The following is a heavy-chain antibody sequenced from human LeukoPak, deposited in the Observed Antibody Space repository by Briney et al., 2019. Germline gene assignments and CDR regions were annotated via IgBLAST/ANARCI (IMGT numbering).Heavy chain of an antibody. Sequence: ASVKVSCKASGYTFTSYGISWVRQAPGQRLEWMGWISAYNGNTNYAQKLQGRVTMTTDTSTSTAYMELRSLRSDDTAVYYCASLGYSSGWYGNNWFDPWGQGTLVTVSS. CDR3: ASLGYSSGWYGNNWFDP. D-gene: IGHD6-19*01. J-gene: IGHJ5*02. CDR2: ISAYNGNT. CDR1: GYTFTSYG. V-gene: IGHV1-18*01.